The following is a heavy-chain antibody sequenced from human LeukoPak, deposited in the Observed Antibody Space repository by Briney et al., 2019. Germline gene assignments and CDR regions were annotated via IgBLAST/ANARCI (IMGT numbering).Heavy chain of an antibody. D-gene: IGHD6-25*01. CDR3: ARRDGSSGDH. Sequence: PGGSLRLSCAVSGFSFSNFWMSWVRQAPGRGLEWVANIHPEGNEKYHVESVKGRFTISRDNTKNLLFLQMNSLRVEDTAVYYCARRDGSSGDHWGQGTLVTVSS. J-gene: IGHJ4*02. V-gene: IGHV3-7*01. CDR2: IHPEGNEK. CDR1: GFSFSNFW.